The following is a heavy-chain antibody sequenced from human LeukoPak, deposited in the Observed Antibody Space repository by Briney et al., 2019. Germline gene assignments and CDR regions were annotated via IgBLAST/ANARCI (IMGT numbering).Heavy chain of an antibody. Sequence: ASVKVSCKASGYTFTSNDINWVRQATGQGLAWMGWMNPENGNTGYAEKFQGRVTMTRDTSINTAYMELSSLGSDDTAVYYCARRYAGGWTDYWGQGTLVTVSS. D-gene: IGHD6-19*01. J-gene: IGHJ4*02. CDR3: ARRYAGGWTDY. CDR1: GYTFTSND. CDR2: MNPENGNT. V-gene: IGHV1-8*01.